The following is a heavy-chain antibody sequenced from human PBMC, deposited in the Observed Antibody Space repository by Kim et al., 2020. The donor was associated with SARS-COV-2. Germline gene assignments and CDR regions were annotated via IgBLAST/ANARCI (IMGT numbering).Heavy chain of an antibody. D-gene: IGHD4-17*01. CDR2: IKSTLDGGTT. Sequence: GGSLRLSCAASGFSFSNAWMTWVRQAPGKGLEWVGRIKSTLDGGTTDYAAPLKGRFTISRDDSKTTLYLQMNSLKTEDTAVYYCTTDLSVTLVDYWGQGT. CDR3: TTDLSVTLVDY. J-gene: IGHJ4*02. V-gene: IGHV3-15*01. CDR1: GFSFSNAW.